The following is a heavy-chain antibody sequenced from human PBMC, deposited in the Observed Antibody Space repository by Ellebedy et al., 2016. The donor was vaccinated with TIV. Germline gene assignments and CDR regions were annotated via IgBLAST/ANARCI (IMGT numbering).Heavy chain of an antibody. J-gene: IGHJ4*02. CDR1: GFTFSNNA. CDR3: AKDLAAGTTLRLDY. CDR2: ISGTGATT. Sequence: GESLKISCAASGFTFSNNAMSWVRQAPGKGLEWVSGISGTGATTYYAASVKGRFTISRDNSKNTLYLLMISLRGEDTAIYYCAKDLAAGTTLRLDYWGQGTLVTVSS. D-gene: IGHD1-7*01. V-gene: IGHV3-23*01.